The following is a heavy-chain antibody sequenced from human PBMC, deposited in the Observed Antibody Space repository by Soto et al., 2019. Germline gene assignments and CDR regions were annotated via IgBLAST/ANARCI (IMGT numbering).Heavy chain of an antibody. Sequence: GESLKISCKGSGYSFTSYWIGWVRQMPGKGLEWMGIIYPGDSDTRYSPSFQGQVTISADKSISTAYLQWSSLKASDTAMYYCSKSRTKGGGYNWLDPWGQGTLVTVSS. J-gene: IGHJ5*02. D-gene: IGHD2-8*01. V-gene: IGHV5-51*01. CDR2: IYPGDSDT. CDR3: SKSRTKGGGYNWLDP. CDR1: GYSFTSYW.